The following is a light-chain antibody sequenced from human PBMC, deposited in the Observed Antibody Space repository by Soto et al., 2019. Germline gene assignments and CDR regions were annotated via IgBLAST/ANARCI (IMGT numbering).Light chain of an antibody. V-gene: IGKV3-11*01. CDR3: QQRLNWPLT. Sequence: EIVLTQSQATLSLSPGERATLSCRASQSVSSFFVWYQQKRGQAPRLLIYDASKRATGIPARFSGSGSGTDLTLTISSLEPEDFAVYYCQQRLNWPLTFGGGTTVEIK. J-gene: IGKJ4*01. CDR2: DAS. CDR1: QSVSSF.